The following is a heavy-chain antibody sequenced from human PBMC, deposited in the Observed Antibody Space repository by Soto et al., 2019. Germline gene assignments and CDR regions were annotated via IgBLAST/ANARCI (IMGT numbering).Heavy chain of an antibody. CDR2: IYHSGST. CDR1: DGSISGGGYS. V-gene: IGHV4-30-2*01. Sequence: PSETLSLTCAVSDGSISGGGYSWSWIRQPPGKGLEWIGYIYHSGSTYYNPSLKSRVTISVGRSKNQFSLKLSSVTAADTAVYYCARVTGTRGQGNLLTISS. CDR3: ARVTGT. D-gene: IGHD3-9*01. J-gene: IGHJ4*02.